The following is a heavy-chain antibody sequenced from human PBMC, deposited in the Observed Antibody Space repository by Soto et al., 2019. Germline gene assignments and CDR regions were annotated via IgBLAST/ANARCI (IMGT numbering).Heavy chain of an antibody. CDR3: ARVDILTGYGCMDV. CDR1: GDSIRSCNHY. Sequence: QVQLQESGPGLVKPSQTLSLTCTVSGDSIRSCNHYWSWIRQPPGKGLEWIGYIYYSGSTYYSPSLKSRVTISVDTSKNQFSLKLNSVTAADTAVYYCARVDILTGYGCMDVWGQGTTVTVSS. V-gene: IGHV4-30-4*01. CDR2: IYYSGST. D-gene: IGHD3-9*01. J-gene: IGHJ6*02.